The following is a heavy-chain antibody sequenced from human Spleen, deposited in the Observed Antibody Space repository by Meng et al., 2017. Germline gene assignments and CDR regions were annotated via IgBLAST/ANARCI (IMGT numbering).Heavy chain of an antibody. V-gene: IGHV3-23*01. Sequence: GESLKISCAASGFTFSSYAMSWVRQAPGKGLEWVSAISGSGGSTYYADSVKGRFTISRDNSKNTLYLQMNSLRAEDTAVYYCARDVWVAGYNWFDPWGQGTLVTVSS. CDR1: GFTFSSYA. CDR3: ARDVWVAGYNWFDP. D-gene: IGHD2-15*01. CDR2: ISGSGGST. J-gene: IGHJ5*02.